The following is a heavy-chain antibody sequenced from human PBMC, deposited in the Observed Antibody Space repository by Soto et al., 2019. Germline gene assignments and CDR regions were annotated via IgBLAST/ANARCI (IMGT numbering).Heavy chain of an antibody. CDR3: ARDDDHYGMDV. Sequence: QVQLVESGGGVVQPGRSLRLSCAASGFTFSSYGMHWVRQAPGKGLEWVAVIWYDGSNKYYADSVKGRFTISRDNSKNTLYMHMNSLRAEDTAVYYCARDDDHYGMDVWGQGTTVTVSS. V-gene: IGHV3-33*01. J-gene: IGHJ6*02. CDR1: GFTFSSYG. CDR2: IWYDGSNK. D-gene: IGHD1-1*01.